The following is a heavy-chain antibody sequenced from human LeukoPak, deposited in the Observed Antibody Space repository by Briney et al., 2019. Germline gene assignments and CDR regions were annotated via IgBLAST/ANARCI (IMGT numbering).Heavy chain of an antibody. D-gene: IGHD3-22*01. CDR1: GGSFSGYY. CDR2: INHSGST. CDR3: ARDHQDSSGGAFDI. V-gene: IGHV4-34*01. Sequence: SETLSLTCAVYGGSFSGYYWSWIRQPPGKGLEWIGEINHSGSTNYNPSLKSRVTISVDTSKNQFSLKLSSVTAADTAVYYCARDHQDSSGGAFDIWGQGTMVTVSS. J-gene: IGHJ3*02.